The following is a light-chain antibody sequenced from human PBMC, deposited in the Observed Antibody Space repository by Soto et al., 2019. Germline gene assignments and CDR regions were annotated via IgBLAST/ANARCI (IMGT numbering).Light chain of an antibody. V-gene: IGKV3-20*01. J-gene: IGKJ4*01. CDR3: QQSGNSPL. CDR2: SES. CDR1: QRISSSY. Sequence: EIVLTQSPGTLSLSPGERATLSCRASQRISSSYLAWYQQKPGQAPRLLIYSESSRATGIPTRFSGSGSGTDFTLTINTLEPEDFAVYYRQQSGNSPLFGGGTKVDIK.